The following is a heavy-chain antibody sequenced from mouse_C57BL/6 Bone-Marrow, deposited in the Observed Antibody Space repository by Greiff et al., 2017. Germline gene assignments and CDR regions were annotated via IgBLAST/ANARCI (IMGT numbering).Heavy chain of an antibody. J-gene: IGHJ1*03. CDR1: GYTFTSYW. V-gene: IGHV1-61*01. CDR2: IYPSDSET. D-gene: IGHD4-1*01. CDR3: ARAGANGDGRRYFDV. Sequence: QVQLQQPGAELVRPGSSVKLSCKASGYTFTSYWMDWVKQRPGQGLEWIGNIYPSDSETHYNQKFKDKATLTVDKSSSTAYMKLSSLTSEDSAVYYCARAGANGDGRRYFDVWGTGTTVTVAS.